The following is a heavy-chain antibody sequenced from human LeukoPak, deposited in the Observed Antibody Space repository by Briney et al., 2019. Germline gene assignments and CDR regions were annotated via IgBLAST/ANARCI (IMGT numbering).Heavy chain of an antibody. CDR1: GGSISSYY. CDR2: IYYSGST. D-gene: IGHD6-19*01. Sequence: SETLSLTCTVSGGSISSYYWSWIRQPPGKGLEWIGSIYYSGSTYYNPSLKSRVTISVDTSKNQFSLKLSSVTAADTAVYYCAREQRTGIRSWIAVAGIVGFDYWGQGTLVTVSS. V-gene: IGHV4-59*12. J-gene: IGHJ4*02. CDR3: AREQRTGIRSWIAVAGIVGFDY.